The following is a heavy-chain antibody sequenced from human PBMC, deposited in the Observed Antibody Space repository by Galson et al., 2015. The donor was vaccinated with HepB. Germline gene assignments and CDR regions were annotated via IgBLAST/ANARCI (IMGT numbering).Heavy chain of an antibody. Sequence: SLRLSCAASGFSVSSSFTSWVRQAPGKGLEWVSVIYSGGNTYYADSVKGRFTISRDSSKNTLYLQMNSLRAEDTAVYYCAREFSRSLRAFDIWGQGTMVTVSS. CDR1: GFSVSSSF. V-gene: IGHV3-53*01. D-gene: IGHD2-2*01. J-gene: IGHJ3*02. CDR3: AREFSRSLRAFDI. CDR2: IYSGGNT.